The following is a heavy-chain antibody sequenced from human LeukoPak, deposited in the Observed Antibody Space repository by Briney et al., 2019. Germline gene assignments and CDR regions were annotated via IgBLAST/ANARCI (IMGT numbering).Heavy chain of an antibody. CDR2: ISAYNGNT. V-gene: IGHV1-18*01. Sequence: ASVKVSCKASGYIFTSYGISWVRQAPGQGLEWMGWISAYNGNTNYAQKLQGRVTMTTDTSTSTAYMELRSLRSDDTAVYYCARVPITKKHCSSTSCDQATGYWGQGTLVTVSS. J-gene: IGHJ4*02. CDR1: GYIFTSYG. CDR3: ARVPITKKHCSSTSCDQATGY. D-gene: IGHD2-2*01.